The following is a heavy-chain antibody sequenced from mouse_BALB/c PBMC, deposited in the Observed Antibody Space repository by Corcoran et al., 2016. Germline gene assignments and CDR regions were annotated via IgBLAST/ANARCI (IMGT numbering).Heavy chain of an antibody. CDR2: IYPGSGNT. CDR3: ARCYGSPNWYFDV. CDR1: GYTFTDYY. V-gene: IGHV1-84*02. Sequence: QIQLQQSGPELVKPGASVKISCKASGYTFTDYYINWVKQKPGKGLEWIGWIYPGSGNTKYNEKFKGKATLTVDTSSSTAYMQLSSLTSEDTAVYYCARCYGSPNWYFDVWGAGTTVTVSS. D-gene: IGHD1-1*01. J-gene: IGHJ1*01.